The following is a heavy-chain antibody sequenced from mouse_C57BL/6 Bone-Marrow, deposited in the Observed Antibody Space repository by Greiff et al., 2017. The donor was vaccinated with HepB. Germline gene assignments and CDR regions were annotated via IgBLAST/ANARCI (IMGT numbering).Heavy chain of an antibody. CDR2: IDPSDSET. CDR1: GYTFTSYW. V-gene: IGHV1-52*01. CDR3: ARLTTTVVAPTFYFDY. D-gene: IGHD1-1*01. Sequence: VQLQQPGAELVRPGSSVKLSCKASGYTFTSYWMHWVKQRPIQGLEWIGNIDPSDSETHYNQKFKDKATLTVDKSSSTAYMQLSSLTSDDSAVYYCARLTTTVVAPTFYFDYWGQGTTLTVSS. J-gene: IGHJ2*01.